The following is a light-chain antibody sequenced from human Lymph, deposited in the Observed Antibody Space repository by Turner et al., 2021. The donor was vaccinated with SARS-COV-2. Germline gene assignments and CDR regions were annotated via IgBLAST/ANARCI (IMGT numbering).Light chain of an antibody. CDR3: QSFDSSHVV. CDR2: EDN. V-gene: IGLV6-57*04. J-gene: IGLJ2*01. Sequence: NFLLTQPPSVSYSPGKTVTISCTRSSGSIASNYVQWYQQRPCSAPTTVIYEDNQRPYGVTDRFTGSIDRYSNYASLTNTGLKTEDEADYYCQSFDSSHVVFGGGTKLTVL. CDR1: SGSIASNY.